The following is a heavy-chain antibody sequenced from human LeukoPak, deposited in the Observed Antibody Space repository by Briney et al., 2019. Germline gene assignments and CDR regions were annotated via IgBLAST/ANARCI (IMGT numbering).Heavy chain of an antibody. J-gene: IGHJ4*02. CDR2: ISYDGNNKSYADSDDGSNR. V-gene: IGHV3-30-3*01. D-gene: IGHD1-26*01. CDR3: AKGGKWDVTPFDY. CDR1: GFTFSGYA. Sequence: GGSLRLSCAASGFTFSGYAMHWVRQAPGKGLEWVTFISYDGNNKSYADSDDGSNRYYADSVKGRFTISRDNSKNTLYLQVNSLRAEDTAVYYCAKGGKWDVTPFDYWGQGTLVTVSS.